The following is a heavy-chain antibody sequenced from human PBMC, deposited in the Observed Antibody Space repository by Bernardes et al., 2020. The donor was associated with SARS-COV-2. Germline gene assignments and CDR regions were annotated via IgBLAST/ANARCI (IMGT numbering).Heavy chain of an antibody. D-gene: IGHD4-17*01. CDR1: GYTFTNND. V-gene: IGHV1-8*01. J-gene: IGHJ4*02. CDR2: MNPNSGNT. CDR3: ARDNLRYGDLRVGFDY. Sequence: ASVKVSCKASGYTFTNNDINWVRQATGQGLEWMGWMNPNSGNTGYAQKFQGRVIMTRNTSITTAYMELRSLRSDDTAVYYCARDNLRYGDLRVGFDYWGQGTLVTVPS.